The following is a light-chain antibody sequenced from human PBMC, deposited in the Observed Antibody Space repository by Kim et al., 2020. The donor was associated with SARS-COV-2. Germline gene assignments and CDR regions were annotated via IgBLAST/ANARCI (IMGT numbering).Light chain of an antibody. CDR2: LSS. V-gene: IGKV2-28*01. J-gene: IGKJ4*01. CDR3: VQALQAPLT. CDR1: QSLLHSNRYNY. Sequence: PASISCRCSQSLLHSNRYNYLDCYLQRREQSPQLLFFLSSHRASGVPDRFSGSGSGTDFTLKISGVEAEGVGVYFCVQALQAPLTFCGRAKVDSK.